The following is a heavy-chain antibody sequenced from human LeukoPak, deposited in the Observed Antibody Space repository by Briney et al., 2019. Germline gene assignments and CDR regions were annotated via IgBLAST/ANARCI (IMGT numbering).Heavy chain of an antibody. D-gene: IGHD3-10*01. CDR1: GFTFSSYW. Sequence: GGSLRLSCAASGFTFSSYWMHWVRQAPGKGLVWVSRINSDGSTTSCADSVEGRFTISRDNAKNTLYVQMNSLRVEDTAVYYCARENYYGSGSYAFDIWGQGTLVTVSS. V-gene: IGHV3-74*01. CDR3: ARENYYGSGSYAFDI. J-gene: IGHJ3*02. CDR2: INSDGSTT.